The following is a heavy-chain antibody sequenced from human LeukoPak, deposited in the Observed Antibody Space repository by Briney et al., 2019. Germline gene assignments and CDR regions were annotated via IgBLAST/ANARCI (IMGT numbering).Heavy chain of an antibody. V-gene: IGHV4-4*02. CDR1: GGSISSSNW. J-gene: IGHJ6*03. Sequence: PSETLSLTCAVSGGSISSSNWWSWVRQPPGKGLEWIGRIYTSGSTNYNPSLKSRVTMSVDTSKNQFSLKLSSVTAADTAVYYCARVPFWSGYHGYMDVWGKGTTVTVSS. D-gene: IGHD3-3*01. CDR2: IYTSGST. CDR3: ARVPFWSGYHGYMDV.